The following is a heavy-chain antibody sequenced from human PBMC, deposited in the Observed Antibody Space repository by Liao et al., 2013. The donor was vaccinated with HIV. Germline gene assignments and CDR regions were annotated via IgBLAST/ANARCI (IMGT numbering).Heavy chain of an antibody. J-gene: IGHJ2*01. D-gene: IGHD3-16*01. CDR1: GGSMSDYY. CDR2: VSDSGST. V-gene: IGHV4-59*13. Sequence: VQLQESGPGLVKPSEALSLTCTVSGGSMSDYYWNWIRQSPGKGLEWIAYVSDSGSTNYNPSLESRVSISIDTSSNRFSLRVSSVTAADTAVYYCATSGGPYWFFNIWGRGTLVAVSS. CDR3: ATSGGPYWFFNI.